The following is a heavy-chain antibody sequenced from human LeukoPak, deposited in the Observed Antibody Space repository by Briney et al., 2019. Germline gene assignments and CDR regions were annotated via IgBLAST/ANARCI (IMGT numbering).Heavy chain of an antibody. J-gene: IGHJ4*02. D-gene: IGHD3-22*01. CDR2: ISWNSGSI. V-gene: IGHV3-9*01. CDR3: AKDSKPLSYYYDSSESEYYFDY. Sequence: GGSLRLSCAASGFTFSDHYMDWVRQAPGKGLEWVSGISWNSGSIGYADSVKGRFTISRDNAKNSLYLQMNSLRAEDTALYYCAKDSKPLSYYYDSSESEYYFDYWGQGTLVTVSS. CDR1: GFTFSDHY.